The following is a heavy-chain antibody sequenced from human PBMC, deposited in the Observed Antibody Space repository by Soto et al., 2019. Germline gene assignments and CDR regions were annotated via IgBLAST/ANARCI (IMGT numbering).Heavy chain of an antibody. V-gene: IGHV2-5*02. CDR1: GVSLSTSGVG. D-gene: IGHD2-15*01. CDR3: AHMRAAKFDY. J-gene: IGHJ4*02. Sequence: QITLKEAGPTLVKPTQTLTLTCNVSGVSLSTSGVGVGWIRQPPGKALEWLALIYWDDNKRSSPSMKGSLTIHKDTSKNQVVIIMTNIAPMNTATYYCAHMRAAKFDYRVQATLVTVAS. CDR2: IYWDDNK.